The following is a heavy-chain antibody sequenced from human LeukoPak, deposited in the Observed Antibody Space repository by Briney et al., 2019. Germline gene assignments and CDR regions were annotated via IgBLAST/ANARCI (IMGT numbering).Heavy chain of an antibody. V-gene: IGHV4-61*01. CDR3: AKTEGTYDRAFDT. Sequence: SETLSLTCTVSGGSVSSRNYYWNWIRQSPGKGLEWIGFIPYSGRTKYNPSLKSRVTISVDTTKNQIPLKLNSVTAADTAVYYCAKTEGTYDRAFDTWGQGTLVTVSS. CDR2: IPYSGRT. J-gene: IGHJ4*02. D-gene: IGHD3-22*01. CDR1: GGSVSSRNYY.